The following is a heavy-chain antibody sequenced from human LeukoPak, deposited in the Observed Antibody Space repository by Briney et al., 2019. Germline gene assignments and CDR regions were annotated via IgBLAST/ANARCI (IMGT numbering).Heavy chain of an antibody. CDR1: GGTFSSYA. J-gene: IGHJ4*02. Sequence: ASVKVSCKASGGTFSSYAISWVRQAPGQGLEWMGWISAYNGNTNYAQKLQGRVTMTTDTSTSTAYMELSRLRSDDTAVYYCARVSSVTAGNSFDYWGQGTLVTVSS. V-gene: IGHV1-18*01. D-gene: IGHD2-21*02. CDR3: ARVSSVTAGNSFDY. CDR2: ISAYNGNT.